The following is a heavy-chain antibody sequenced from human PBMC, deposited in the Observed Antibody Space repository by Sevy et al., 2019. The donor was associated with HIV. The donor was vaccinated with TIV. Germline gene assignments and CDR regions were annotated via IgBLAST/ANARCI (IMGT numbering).Heavy chain of an antibody. V-gene: IGHV1-69*13. Sequence: ASVKVSCKASGGTFSSYAISWVRQAPGQGLEWMGGIIPIFGTANYAQKFQGRVTITADESTSTAYMELSSLRSEDTAVYYCAREAIVRRAARGSGLFDYWGQGTLVTVSS. J-gene: IGHJ4*02. CDR1: GGTFSSYA. CDR3: AREAIVRRAARGSGLFDY. D-gene: IGHD3-16*02. CDR2: IIPIFGTA.